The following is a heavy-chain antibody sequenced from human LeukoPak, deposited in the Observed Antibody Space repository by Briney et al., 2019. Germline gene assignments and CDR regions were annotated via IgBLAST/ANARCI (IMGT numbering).Heavy chain of an antibody. CDR2: IKSKTDGGTT. V-gene: IGHV3-15*01. CDR3: TTDNGYDYVWGSYRYTQIDY. D-gene: IGHD3-16*02. CDR1: GFTFSNAW. J-gene: IGHJ4*02. Sequence: GGSLRLSCAASGFTFSNAWMSWVRQAPGKGLEWVGRIKSKTDGGTTDHAAPVKGRFTISRDDSKNTLYLQMNSLKTEDTAVYCCTTDNGYDYVWGSYRYTQIDYWGQGTLVTVSS.